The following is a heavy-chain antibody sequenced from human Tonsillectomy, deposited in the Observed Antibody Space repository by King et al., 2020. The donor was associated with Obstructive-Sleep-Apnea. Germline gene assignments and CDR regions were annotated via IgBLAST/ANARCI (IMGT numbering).Heavy chain of an antibody. CDR2: IGTAGYP. CDR1: GFTFSSCD. Sequence: QLVQSGGGLVQPGGSLRLFCAGWGFTFSSCDLHWVRQATGKVLECVSAIGTAGYPYYPGSVKRRFTISQENTKNSWFLQMNSLRAGDTAVYYCASWSPYGMDVWGQGTTVTVSS. V-gene: IGHV3-13*05. CDR3: ASWSPYGMDV. J-gene: IGHJ6*02.